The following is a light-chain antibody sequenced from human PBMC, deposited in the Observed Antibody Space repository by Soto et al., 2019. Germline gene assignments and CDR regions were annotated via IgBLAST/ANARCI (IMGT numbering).Light chain of an antibody. J-gene: IGKJ1*01. CDR2: AAS. V-gene: IGKV3-20*01. Sequence: EIVLTQSPGTLSLSPGERATLSCRASQSVSSSYLAWYQQKPGQAPSLLIYAASSRAAGIPVRFSGSRSGSAFTLTISRLEPEDFAVYYCQHYGSSPWTSGQGTRVDI. CDR3: QHYGSSPWT. CDR1: QSVSSSY.